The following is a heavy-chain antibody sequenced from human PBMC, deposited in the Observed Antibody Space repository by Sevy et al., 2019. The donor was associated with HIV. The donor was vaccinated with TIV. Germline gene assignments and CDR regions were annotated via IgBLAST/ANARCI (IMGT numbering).Heavy chain of an antibody. J-gene: IGHJ4*02. CDR2: IYTSGST. D-gene: IGHD6-19*01. V-gene: IGHV4-61*02. CDR3: ARQGSSGWYGELDY. CDR1: GGSISSGTYY. Sequence: SEILSLTCTVSGGSISSGTYYWSWIRQPAGKGLEWIGRIYTSGSTNYNPFLKSRVTISVDTSKNQFSLKLSSVTAANTAACYCARQGSSGWYGELDYWGQGTLVTVSS.